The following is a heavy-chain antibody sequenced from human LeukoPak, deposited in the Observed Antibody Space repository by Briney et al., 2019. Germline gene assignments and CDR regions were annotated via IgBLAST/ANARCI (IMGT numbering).Heavy chain of an antibody. J-gene: IGHJ4*02. CDR3: ARGGPFDC. CDR2: INTNTGNP. CDR1: GYTFTDYT. V-gene: IGHV7-4-1*02. Sequence: GASVKFSCKASGYTFTDYTINWVRQAPGQGLEWMGWINTNTGNPTYAQGFTGRFVFSLDTSVSTTYLQISSLKAEDTAMYYCARGGPFDCWGQGTLVTVSS.